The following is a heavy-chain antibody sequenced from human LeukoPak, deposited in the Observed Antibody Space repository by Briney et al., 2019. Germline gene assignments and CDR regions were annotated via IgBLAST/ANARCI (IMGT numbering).Heavy chain of an antibody. CDR2: IYHSGST. D-gene: IGHD3-3*01. J-gene: IGHJ4*02. V-gene: IGHV4-30-2*01. Sequence: SETLSLTCTVSGGSISSGGYYWSWIRQPPGKGLEWIGYIYHSGSTYYNPSLKSRVTISVDRSKNQFPLKLSSVTAADTAVYYCAREVRFLEWFLDYWGQGTLVTVSS. CDR1: GGSISSGGYY. CDR3: AREVRFLEWFLDY.